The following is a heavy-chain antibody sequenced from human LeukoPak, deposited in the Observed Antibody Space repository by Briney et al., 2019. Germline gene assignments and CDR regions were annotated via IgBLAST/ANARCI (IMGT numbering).Heavy chain of an antibody. D-gene: IGHD2-2*01. V-gene: IGHV3-43D*04. CDR3: AKDNSCSSTSCYAGGFYYYYYGMDV. CDR1: GFTFDDYA. CDR2: ISWDGGST. Sequence: GGSLRLSCAAYGFTFDDYAMHWVRQAPGKGLEWVSLISWDGGSTYYADSVKGRFTISRDNSKNSLYLQMNSLRAEDTALYYCAKDNSCSSTSCYAGGFYYYYYGMDVWGKGTTVTVSS. J-gene: IGHJ6*04.